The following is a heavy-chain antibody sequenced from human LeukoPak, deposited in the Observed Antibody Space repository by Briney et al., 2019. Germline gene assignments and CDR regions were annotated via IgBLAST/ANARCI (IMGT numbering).Heavy chain of an antibody. D-gene: IGHD3-22*01. CDR1: GFTLSNAW. J-gene: IGHJ4*02. CDR2: IKSKTDGGTT. CDR3: TTRRWLLDFLSDC. V-gene: IGHV3-15*01. Sequence: GGSLRPSCAASGFTLSNAWMSWVRQAPGKGLEWVGRIKSKTDGGTTDYAAPVKGRFTISRDDSKNTLYLQMNSLKTGDTAVYYCTTRRWLLDFLSDCWGQGTLVTVSS.